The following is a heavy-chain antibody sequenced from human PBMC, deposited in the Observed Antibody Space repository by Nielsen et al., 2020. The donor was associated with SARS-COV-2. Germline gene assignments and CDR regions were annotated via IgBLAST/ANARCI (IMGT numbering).Heavy chain of an antibody. J-gene: IGHJ4*02. CDR1: GGSNGSITGGGYS. V-gene: IGHV4-30-2*01. Sequence: SETLSLTCTVSGGSNGSITGGGYSWSWIRQPPGKGLEWIGYIYDSGSTFYNPSLKSRLTISIDTSKNQFSLKLSSVAAADTAVYFCTREYSSSPDCWGQGTLVTVSS. CDR3: TREYSSSPDC. D-gene: IGHD6-13*01. CDR2: IYDSGST.